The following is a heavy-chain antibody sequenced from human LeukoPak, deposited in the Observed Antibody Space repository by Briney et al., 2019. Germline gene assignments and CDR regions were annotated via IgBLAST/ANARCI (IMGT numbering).Heavy chain of an antibody. J-gene: IGHJ4*02. Sequence: ASVKDSCKASGYTFTSYGVSWVRQAPGHGLEWMAWISAYNGNTKYVQKFQGRVTMTTDTSTSTAYMELRSLRLDDTAVYYCARDFAYYGSGIPPDHWGQGTLVTVSS. D-gene: IGHD3-10*01. CDR1: GYTFTSYG. CDR3: ARDFAYYGSGIPPDH. CDR2: ISAYNGNT. V-gene: IGHV1-18*01.